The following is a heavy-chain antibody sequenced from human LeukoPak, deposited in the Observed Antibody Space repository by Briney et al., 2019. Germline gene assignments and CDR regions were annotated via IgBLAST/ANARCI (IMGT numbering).Heavy chain of an antibody. J-gene: IGHJ4*02. D-gene: IGHD5-24*01. CDR1: GGTFSSYA. Sequence: SVKVSCKASGGTFSSYAISWVRQAPGQGLEWMGRIIPILGIANYAQKFQGRVTITADKSTSTAYMELSSLRSEDTAVYYCARDPIRDGYGDAGGYWGQGTLVTVSS. CDR3: ARDPIRDGYGDAGGY. V-gene: IGHV1-69*04. CDR2: IIPILGIA.